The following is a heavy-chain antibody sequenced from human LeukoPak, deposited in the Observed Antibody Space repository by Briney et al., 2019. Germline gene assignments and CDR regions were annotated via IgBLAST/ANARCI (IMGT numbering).Heavy chain of an antibody. J-gene: IGHJ4*02. Sequence: GGSLRLSCAASRFTFSSYWMSWVRQAPGKGLEWVANIKQDGSEKYYVDSVKGRFTISRDNAKNSLYLQMNSLRAEDTAVYYCARRRYSGSSQHFDYWGQGTLVTVSS. D-gene: IGHD1-26*01. CDR2: IKQDGSEK. CDR3: ARRRYSGSSQHFDY. V-gene: IGHV3-7*01. CDR1: RFTFSSYW.